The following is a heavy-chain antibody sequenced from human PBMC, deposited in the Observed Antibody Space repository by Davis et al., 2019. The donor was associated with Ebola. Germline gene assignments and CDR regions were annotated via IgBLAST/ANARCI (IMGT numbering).Heavy chain of an antibody. D-gene: IGHD2-2*02. Sequence: PSETLSLTCNVSGGSISSYYWNWIRQPAGKGLEWIGRIYSSGSTHYNPSLESRVTMSVDTSKNQFSLKLSSVTAADTAVYYCARGGYCSSTSCYKAFDIWGQGTMVTVSS. CDR2: IYSSGST. CDR1: GGSISSYY. V-gene: IGHV4-4*07. CDR3: ARGGYCSSTSCYKAFDI. J-gene: IGHJ3*02.